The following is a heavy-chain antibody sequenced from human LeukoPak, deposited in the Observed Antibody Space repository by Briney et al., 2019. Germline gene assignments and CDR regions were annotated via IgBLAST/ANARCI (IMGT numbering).Heavy chain of an antibody. J-gene: IGHJ5*02. CDR3: ARAPAAQNWLDP. V-gene: IGHV1-46*01. CDR1: GYTFTSYY. Sequence: GASVKVSCKASGYTFTSYYMHWVRQAPGQELEWMGIINPSGGSTSYAQKFQGRVTMTRDTSTSTVYMELSSLRSEDTAVYYCARAPAAQNWLDPRGQGTLVTVSS. D-gene: IGHD2-2*01. CDR2: INPSGGST.